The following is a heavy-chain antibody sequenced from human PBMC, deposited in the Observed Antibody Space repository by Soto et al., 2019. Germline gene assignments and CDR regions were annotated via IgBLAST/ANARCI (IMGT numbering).Heavy chain of an antibody. CDR3: AHLPWKQLWPRAPVVY. CDR1: GGPMSSFYWT. CDR2: LFWDDDR. Sequence: TLSLTCTVSGGPMSSFYWTWIRQPPGKALEWLALLFWDDDRRFSPSLKSRLTIAKDTSKNQLVLTMTNMDPVDTATYYCAHLPWKQLWPRAPVVYWGQGTPVTVSS. D-gene: IGHD5-18*01. V-gene: IGHV2-5*08. J-gene: IGHJ4*02.